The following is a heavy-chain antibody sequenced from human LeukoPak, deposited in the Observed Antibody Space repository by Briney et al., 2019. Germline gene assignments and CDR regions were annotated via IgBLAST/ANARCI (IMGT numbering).Heavy chain of an antibody. CDR3: YYYDSGPEGDASDI. CDR2: IYWDDDK. D-gene: IGHD3-22*01. J-gene: IGHJ3*02. V-gene: IGHV2-5*02. Sequence: ASGPTLVNPPQTLTLTCTFSGFSLSTRGVGVGWIRQPPGKALEWLSLIYWDDDKRYSPSLKSRLTITKDTSKNQVVLTMTNMDPVDTATYYPYYYDSGPEGDASDIWGQGTMVTVSS. CDR1: GFSLSTRGVG.